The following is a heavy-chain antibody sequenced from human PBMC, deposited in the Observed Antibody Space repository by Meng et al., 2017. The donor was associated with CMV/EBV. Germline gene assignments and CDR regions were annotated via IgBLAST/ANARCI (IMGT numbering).Heavy chain of an antibody. J-gene: IGHJ5*02. D-gene: IGHD2-15*01. CDR3: ARAHLGDWFDP. CDR2: INAYNENT. CDR1: GYTFTPYG. V-gene: IGHV1-18*01. Sequence: CTASGYTFTPYGISWVRQAPGQGLEWMGWINAYNENTNYALQLQGRVTMTTDTSTTTAYMELRSLRSDDTAVYYCARAHLGDWFDPWGQGTPVTVSS.